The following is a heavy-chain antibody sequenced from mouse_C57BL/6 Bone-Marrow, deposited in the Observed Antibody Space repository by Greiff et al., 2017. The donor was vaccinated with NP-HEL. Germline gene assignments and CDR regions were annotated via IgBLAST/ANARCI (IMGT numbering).Heavy chain of an antibody. CDR2: IYPGSGNT. Sequence: VQLQQSGAELVRPGASVKLSCKASGYTFTDYYINWVKQRPGQGLEWIARIYPGSGNTYYNEKFKGKATLTAEKSSSTAYMQLSSLTSEDSAVYFCARGPSTVVAFDYWGQGTTLTVSS. V-gene: IGHV1-76*01. D-gene: IGHD1-1*01. CDR3: ARGPSTVVAFDY. CDR1: GYTFTDYY. J-gene: IGHJ2*01.